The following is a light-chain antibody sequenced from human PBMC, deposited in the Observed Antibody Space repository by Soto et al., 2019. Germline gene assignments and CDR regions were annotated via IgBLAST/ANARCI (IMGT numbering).Light chain of an antibody. CDR2: AAS. V-gene: IGKV1-39*01. Sequence: DFQVTQSPSSLSASAGDRVTITCRASQSVNDYLNWYQQRPGKAPRLLIYAASTLHSGVPSRFSGSGFGTDFSLTITSLQPEDFATYYCQQSFSTPYIFGQGTKVDIK. J-gene: IGKJ2*01. CDR3: QQSFSTPYI. CDR1: QSVNDY.